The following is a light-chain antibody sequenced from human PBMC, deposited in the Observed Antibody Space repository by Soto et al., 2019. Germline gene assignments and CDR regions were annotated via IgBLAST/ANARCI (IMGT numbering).Light chain of an antibody. CDR3: QQYNNWPQT. Sequence: EIVMTQSPATLSVSPGERATLSCRASQSVSSSYLAWYQQKPGQPPRLLIYGASTRATDIPARFSGSGSGTEFTLTISSLQSEDFAEYHCQQYNNWPQTFGQGTKVDIK. J-gene: IGKJ1*01. CDR2: GAS. CDR1: QSVSSSY. V-gene: IGKV3-15*01.